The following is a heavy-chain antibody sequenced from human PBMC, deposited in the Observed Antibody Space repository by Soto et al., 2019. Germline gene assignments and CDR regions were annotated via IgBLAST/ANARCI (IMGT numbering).Heavy chain of an antibody. Sequence: QVQLVQSGAEVKKPGSSVKVSCKASGGTFSSYAISWVRQAPGQGLEWMGGIIPIFGTANYAQKFQGRVTIXXDXSXXTAYMELSSLRSEDTAVYYCARGGVVVGPPYGMDVWGQGTTVTVSS. CDR2: IIPIFGTA. CDR1: GGTFSSYA. J-gene: IGHJ6*02. V-gene: IGHV1-69*12. CDR3: ARGGVVVGPPYGMDV. D-gene: IGHD1-26*01.